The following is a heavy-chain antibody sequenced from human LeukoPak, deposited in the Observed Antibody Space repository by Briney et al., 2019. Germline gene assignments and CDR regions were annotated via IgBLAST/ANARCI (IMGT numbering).Heavy chain of an antibody. Sequence: GGSLRLSCAASGFTFSSYAMHWVRQAPGKGLEWVAVISYDGSNKYYADSVKGRFTISRDNSKNTLYLQMNSLRAEDTAVYYCAKDQNAMAPSNFDYWGQGTLVTVSS. J-gene: IGHJ4*02. CDR2: ISYDGSNK. CDR1: GFTFSSYA. CDR3: AKDQNAMAPSNFDY. D-gene: IGHD5-18*01. V-gene: IGHV3-30-3*01.